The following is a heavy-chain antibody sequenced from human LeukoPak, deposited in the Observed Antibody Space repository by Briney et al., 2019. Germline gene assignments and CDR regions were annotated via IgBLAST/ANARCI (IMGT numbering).Heavy chain of an antibody. CDR1: GFTFSSYS. CDR2: ISNSSSYI. D-gene: IGHD3-10*01. V-gene: IGHV3-21*01. CDR3: ARDGRIRGAFDI. J-gene: IGHJ3*02. Sequence: PGGSLRLYCAASGFTFSSYSMNWLRQAPGKGQEWVSSISNSSSYIYYADSVKGRFTISRDNAKNSLYLQMNSGGAEDTAVYYCARDGRIRGAFDIWGQGTMVTVSS.